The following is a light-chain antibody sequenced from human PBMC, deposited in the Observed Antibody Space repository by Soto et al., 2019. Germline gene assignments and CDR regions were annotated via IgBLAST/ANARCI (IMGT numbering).Light chain of an antibody. CDR3: QQYGRSPRT. CDR1: QSVSSY. Sequence: EIVLTQSPGTLSLSPGERGTLSCRASQSVSSYLAWYQQKPGQAPRLLIYGASSRATGIPDRFSGSGSGTDFTLTISRLEPEDFAVYYCQQYGRSPRTFGQGTKVEIK. J-gene: IGKJ1*01. CDR2: GAS. V-gene: IGKV3-20*01.